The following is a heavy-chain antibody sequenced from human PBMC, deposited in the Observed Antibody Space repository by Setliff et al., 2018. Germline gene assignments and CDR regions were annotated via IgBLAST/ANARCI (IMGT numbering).Heavy chain of an antibody. CDR3: ARARGYSYGPFDY. V-gene: IGHV3-48*03. Sequence: PGGSLRLSCAASVFSFSTYEMNWVRQAPGKGLEWVSYISGSGSTTYYADSVKGRFTISRDNAKNSLFLQMNSLRAEDTAVYSCARARGYSYGPFDYWGQGTLVTVSS. J-gene: IGHJ4*02. CDR1: VFSFSTYE. D-gene: IGHD5-18*01. CDR2: ISGSGSTT.